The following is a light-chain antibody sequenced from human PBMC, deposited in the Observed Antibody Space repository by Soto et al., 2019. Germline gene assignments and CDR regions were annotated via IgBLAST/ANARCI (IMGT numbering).Light chain of an antibody. CDR3: QQYAGSPYT. J-gene: IGKJ2*01. CDR1: QSVSSSY. Sequence: EIVLTQSPGTLSLSPGERATLSCRASQSVSSSYLAWYQQKPGQAPRLLIFDTSYRTTGIPDRFSGSGSGTDFTLTISRLEPEDFAVYYCQQYAGSPYTFGQGTRLEI. CDR2: DTS. V-gene: IGKV3-20*01.